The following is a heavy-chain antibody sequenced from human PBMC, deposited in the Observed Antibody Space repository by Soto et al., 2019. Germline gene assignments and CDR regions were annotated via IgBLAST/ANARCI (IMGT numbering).Heavy chain of an antibody. D-gene: IGHD5-18*01. CDR2: ISHDGGKR. CDR3: ARIGYGYSFGQGFDY. CDR1: GFSFSVYS. V-gene: IGHV3-30*11. Sequence: QVQLVESGGGVVQPGRSLRLSCAASGFSFSVYSMNWVRQAPGKGLEWVAVISHDGGKRYYADSEKGRFTISRDNSKNTLFLQMDSLETEDTAVYYCARIGYGYSFGQGFDYWGQGTPVTASS. J-gene: IGHJ4*02.